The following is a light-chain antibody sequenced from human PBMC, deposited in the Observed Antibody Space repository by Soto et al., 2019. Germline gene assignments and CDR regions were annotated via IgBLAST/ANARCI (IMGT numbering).Light chain of an antibody. CDR3: QQYGSSPIT. CDR2: GAS. CDR1: QSVGSSY. Sequence: EIVLTQSPGTLSLSPGERATLSCRASQSVGSSYVAWYQQKPGQAPRLLIYGASRRATGIPDRFSGSGSATDFTLIISRLEPEDFAVYYCQQYGSSPITFGQGTRLEIK. V-gene: IGKV3-20*01. J-gene: IGKJ5*01.